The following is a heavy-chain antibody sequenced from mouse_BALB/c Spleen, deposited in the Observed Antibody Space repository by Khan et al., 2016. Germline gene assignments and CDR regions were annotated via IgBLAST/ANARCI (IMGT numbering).Heavy chain of an antibody. J-gene: IGHJ2*01. V-gene: IGHV14-3*02. CDR3: ARMYYADY. D-gene: IGHD1-1*01. CDR1: GFSIQDTY. Sequence: VQLQQSGAELVKPGASVKLSCTASGFSIQDTYIHWVRQRPEQGLDWIGRIDPPNDNTKYDPKFQGKATITADTSSNTAYLQLSSLTYEDTAVYYCARMYYADYWGQGTTLTVSS. CDR2: IDPPNDNT.